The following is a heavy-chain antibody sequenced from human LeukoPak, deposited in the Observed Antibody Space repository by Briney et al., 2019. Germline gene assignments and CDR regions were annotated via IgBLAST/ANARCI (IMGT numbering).Heavy chain of an antibody. Sequence: SETLSLTCTVSGGSISSYYWSWIRQPPGKGLEWIGYIYYSGSTNYNPSLKSRVTISLDTSKNQFSLNLSSVTAADTAVYYCAGHSTDGYNYLEYWGQGTLVTVSS. D-gene: IGHD5-24*01. CDR2: IYYSGST. J-gene: IGHJ4*02. V-gene: IGHV4-59*08. CDR1: GGSISSYY. CDR3: AGHSTDGYNYLEY.